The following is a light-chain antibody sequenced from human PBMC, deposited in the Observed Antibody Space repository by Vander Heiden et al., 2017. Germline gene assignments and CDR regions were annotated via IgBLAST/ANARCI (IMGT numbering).Light chain of an antibody. Sequence: DLVMPQSPDPLAVSLGERATVNCMSSHSVLNSSNNKNYLFWYQQKPGQPPKLLIYSASTRESGVPDRFSGSASGADFTLTISSLHAEDVAVYCCQQYYTTPYTFGQGTKLEIK. CDR3: QQYYTTPYT. CDR1: HSVLNSSNNKNY. V-gene: IGKV4-1*01. CDR2: SAS. J-gene: IGKJ2*01.